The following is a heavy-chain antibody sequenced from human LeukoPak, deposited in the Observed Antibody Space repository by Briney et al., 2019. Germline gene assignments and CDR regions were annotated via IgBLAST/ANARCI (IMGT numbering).Heavy chain of an antibody. Sequence: SQTLSLTCTVSGGSISSGGYYWSWIRQHPGKGLEWIGYIYYSGSTYYNPSLKSRVNISVDTSKNQFSLKLSSVTAADTAVYYCATHYDVLTGYYTFLYWGQGTLVTVSS. V-gene: IGHV4-31*03. CDR3: ATHYDVLTGYYTFLY. CDR2: IYYSGST. J-gene: IGHJ4*02. CDR1: GGSISSGGYY. D-gene: IGHD3-9*01.